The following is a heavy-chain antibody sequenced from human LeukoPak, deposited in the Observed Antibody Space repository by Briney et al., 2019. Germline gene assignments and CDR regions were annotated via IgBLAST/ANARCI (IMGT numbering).Heavy chain of an antibody. V-gene: IGHV3-21*01. D-gene: IGHD1-14*01. Sequence: GGSLRLSCAASGFTFSDYNMNWVSQAPGKGLEWVSSITSSGSHIYYADSVRGRFTISRDNAKNSLYLQMNSLRAEDTAVYYCAKTSDYWGQATLVTVSS. J-gene: IGHJ4*02. CDR1: GFTFSDYN. CDR2: ITSSGSHI. CDR3: AKTSDY.